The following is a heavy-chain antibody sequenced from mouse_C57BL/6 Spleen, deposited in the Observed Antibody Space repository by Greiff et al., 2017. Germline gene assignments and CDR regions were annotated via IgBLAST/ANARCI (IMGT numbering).Heavy chain of an antibody. CDR3: ASDMVYYDYDGGVFDY. CDR2: ISSGGSYT. D-gene: IGHD2-4*01. CDR1: GFTFSSYG. Sequence: VQGVESGGDLVKPGGSLKLSCAASGFTFSSYGMSWVRQTPDKRLEWVATISSGGSYTYYPDSVKGRFTISRDNAKNTLYLQMSSLKSEDTAMYYCASDMVYYDYDGGVFDYGGQGTTLTVAS. J-gene: IGHJ2*01. V-gene: IGHV5-6*01.